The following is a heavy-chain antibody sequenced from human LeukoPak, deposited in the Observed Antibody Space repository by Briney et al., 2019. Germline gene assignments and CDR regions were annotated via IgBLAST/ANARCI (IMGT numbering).Heavy chain of an antibody. CDR3: ARRAINSVMFDY. J-gene: IGHJ4*02. CDR2: IHYSGST. D-gene: IGHD3-16*01. Sequence: PSETLSLTCTVSGDSISTYYWSWIRQPPGKGLEWIGYIHYSGSTNYNPSLRSRVTISVDTSENQFSLKLSSATAADTAVYFCARRAINSVMFDYWGQGTLVTVSS. CDR1: GDSISTYY. V-gene: IGHV4-59*08.